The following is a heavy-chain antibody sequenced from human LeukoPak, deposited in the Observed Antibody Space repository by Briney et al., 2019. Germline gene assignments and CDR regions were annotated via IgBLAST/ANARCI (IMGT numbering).Heavy chain of an antibody. CDR3: ARHSEQLVLLDY. Sequence: SETLSLTCAVSGYSISSGYYWGWIRQPPGKGLEWIGSIYHSGSTYYNLSLKSRVTISVDTSKNQFSLKLSSVTAADTAVYYCARHSEQLVLLDYWGQGTLVTVSS. CDR1: GYSISSGYY. V-gene: IGHV4-38-2*01. D-gene: IGHD6-6*01. J-gene: IGHJ4*02. CDR2: IYHSGST.